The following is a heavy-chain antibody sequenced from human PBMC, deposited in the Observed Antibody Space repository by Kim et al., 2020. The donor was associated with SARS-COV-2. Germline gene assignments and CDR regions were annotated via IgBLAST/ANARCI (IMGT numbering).Heavy chain of an antibody. Sequence: NYAQNIQGRVTLTTDTSTSTACLELRSLRSDDTAVYFCARDRGYGDDTFDYWGQGTLVTVSS. D-gene: IGHD4-17*01. V-gene: IGHV1-18*01. CDR3: ARDRGYGDDTFDY. J-gene: IGHJ4*02.